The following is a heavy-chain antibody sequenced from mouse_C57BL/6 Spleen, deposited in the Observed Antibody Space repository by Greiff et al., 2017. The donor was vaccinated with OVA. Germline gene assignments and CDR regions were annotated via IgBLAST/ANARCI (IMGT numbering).Heavy chain of an antibody. V-gene: IGHV1-15*01. J-gene: IGHJ3*01. CDR1: GYTFTDYE. CDR2: IDPETGGT. CDR3: TRGGDYDYDGAWFAY. D-gene: IGHD2-4*01. Sequence: QVHVKQSGAELVRPGASVTLSCKASGYTFTDYEMHWVKQTPVHGLEWIGAIDPETGGTAYNQKFKGKAILTADKSSSTAYMELRSLTSEDSAVYYCTRGGDYDYDGAWFAYWGQGTLVTVSA.